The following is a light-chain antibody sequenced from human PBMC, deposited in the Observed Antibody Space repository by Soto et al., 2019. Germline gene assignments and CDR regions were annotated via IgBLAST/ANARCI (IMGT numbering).Light chain of an antibody. CDR3: QQYGSSPPVT. J-gene: IGKJ4*01. V-gene: IGKV3-20*01. Sequence: EIVLTQSPGTLSLSPGERATLSCRASQSVSSSYLAWYQQKPGQAPRLLIYGASSRATGIPDRFSGSGSGTDCTLTISRLEPEYFAVYYCQQYGSSPPVTFGGGTNVEIK. CDR1: QSVSSSY. CDR2: GAS.